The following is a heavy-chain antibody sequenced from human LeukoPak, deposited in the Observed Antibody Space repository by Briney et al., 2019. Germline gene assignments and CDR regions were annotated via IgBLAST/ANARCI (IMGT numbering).Heavy chain of an antibody. CDR2: VNHSGST. J-gene: IGHJ4*02. CDR3: ARGSKSYDYVWGSYRYSKLFDY. Sequence: SESLSLTCAVYGGSFSGYYWSWIRQPPGKGLEWIGEVNHSGSTNYNPSLKSRVTISVGTSKNQFSLKLSSVTAADTAVYYCARGSKSYDYVWGSYRYSKLFDYWGQGTLVTVSS. D-gene: IGHD3-16*02. CDR1: GGSFSGYY. V-gene: IGHV4-34*01.